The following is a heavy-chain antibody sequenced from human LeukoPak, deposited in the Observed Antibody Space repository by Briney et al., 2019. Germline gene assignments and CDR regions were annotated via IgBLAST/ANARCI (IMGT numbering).Heavy chain of an antibody. D-gene: IGHD3-22*01. CDR1: GFTFSSYG. CDR2: IWYDGSNK. J-gene: IGHJ4*02. CDR3: AKDRYVYDSSGYSGSPLDY. V-gene: IGHV3-33*06. Sequence: GGSLRLSCAASGFTFSSYGMHWVRQAPGKGLEWVAVIWYDGSNKYYADSVKGRFTISRDNSKNTLYLQMNSLRAEDTAVYYCAKDRYVYDSSGYSGSPLDYWGQGTLVTVSS.